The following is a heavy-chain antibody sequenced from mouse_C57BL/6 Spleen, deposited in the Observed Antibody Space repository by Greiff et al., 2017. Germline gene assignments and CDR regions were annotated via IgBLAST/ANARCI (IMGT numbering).Heavy chain of an antibody. CDR2: IDPANGNT. CDR1: GFNIKNTY. V-gene: IGHV14-3*01. CDR3: AKGSSDSRWYFDV. D-gene: IGHD1-1*01. J-gene: IGHJ1*03. Sequence: VQLQQSVAELVRPGASVKLSCTASGFNIKNTYMHWVKQRPEQGLEWIGRIDPANGNTKYAPEFPGKATITADTSSNTAYLHLSSLTSEDTAIYYCAKGSSDSRWYFDVWGTGTTVTVSS.